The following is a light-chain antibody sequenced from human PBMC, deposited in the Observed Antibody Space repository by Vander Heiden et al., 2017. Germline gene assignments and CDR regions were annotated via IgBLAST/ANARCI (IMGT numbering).Light chain of an antibody. V-gene: IGLV2-14*03. CDR1: SSDFGVYNS. Sequence: QSAPTLPVSVSGSPGPSITTSRTGTSSDFGVYNSVSWYQQHPDRAPKLMIYGVTNRPSGVSNRFSASKSGNTASLTISGLQAGDEADYYCSSYTTSDTLVFGAGTKLTVL. CDR3: SSYTTSDTLV. CDR2: GVT. J-gene: IGLJ3*02.